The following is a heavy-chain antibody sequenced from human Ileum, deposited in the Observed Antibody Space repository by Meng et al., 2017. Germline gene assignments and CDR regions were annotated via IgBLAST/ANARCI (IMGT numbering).Heavy chain of an antibody. D-gene: IGHD3-10*01. CDR3: TIRGVLYNWFDP. J-gene: IGHJ5*02. V-gene: IGHV4-34*02. CDR1: GGVFSGYD. CDR2: INHSGST. Sequence: VQRQQCCVGLLKPPQTCSLASAVYGGVFSGYDWSWIRQPPGMGLVLIMEINHSGSTNDNPSIKSLVTISVNTSKNQFSQKLSSVTAANTAVYYCTIRGVLYNWFDPWGQGTLVTVSS.